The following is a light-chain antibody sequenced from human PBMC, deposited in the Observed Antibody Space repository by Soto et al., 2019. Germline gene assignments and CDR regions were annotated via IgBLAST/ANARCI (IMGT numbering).Light chain of an antibody. V-gene: IGKV4-1*01. CDR1: QSVLYSSDNKNY. CDR2: WAS. J-gene: IGKJ3*01. CDR3: QQYYSVPFT. Sequence: DIVMTQSPDSLAVSLGEWTTINCKSSQSVLYSSDNKNYLAWYQQKPGQPPKLLIYWASTRESGVPDRFSGSGSGTDFTLTISYLQAEDVVVYYCQQYYSVPFTFGPGTKVDIK.